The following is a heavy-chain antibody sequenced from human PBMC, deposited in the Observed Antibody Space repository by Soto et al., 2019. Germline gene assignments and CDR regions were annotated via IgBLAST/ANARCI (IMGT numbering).Heavy chain of an antibody. CDR1: GFTFGNYA. V-gene: IGHV3-23*01. CDR3: AKNRATVTVRYYFDT. CDR2: ISASGTYT. D-gene: IGHD4-17*01. Sequence: GGSLRLSCSASGFTFGNYAMTWVRQAPGKGLEWVSTISASGTYTYYADSVKGSFTISRDNSNNTLYLQMNSLRADETAVYSCAKNRATVTVRYYFDTWGQGSLVTVSS. J-gene: IGHJ4*02.